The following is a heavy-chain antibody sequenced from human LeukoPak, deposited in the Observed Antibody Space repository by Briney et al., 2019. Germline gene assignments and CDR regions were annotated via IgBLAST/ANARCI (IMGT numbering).Heavy chain of an antibody. CDR2: VIPIFGTA. D-gene: IGHD2-15*01. V-gene: IGHV1-69*01. CDR1: GGTFSSYA. CDR3: ARRYCSGGSCCWFDP. Sequence: GSSVKVSCKAAGGTFSSYAISWVRHAPAQELEWMGGVIPIFGTANYAQKFQGRVTITADESTSTAYMELSSLRSEDTAVYYCARRYCSGGSCCWFDPWGQGTLVTVSS. J-gene: IGHJ5*02.